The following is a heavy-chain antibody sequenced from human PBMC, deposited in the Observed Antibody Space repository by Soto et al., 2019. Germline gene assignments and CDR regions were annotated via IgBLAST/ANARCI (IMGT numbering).Heavy chain of an antibody. J-gene: IGHJ3*02. CDR2: ISAYNGNT. D-gene: IGHD3-10*01. CDR1: GYTFTSYG. Sequence: QVQLVQSGAEVKKPGASVKVSCKASGYTFTSYGISWVRQAPGQGLEWMGWISAYNGNTNYAQKLQGRVTMTTDTXXSXAXXEVRSLRSDDTAVYYCATETYGSGSYYSGVDAFDIWGQGTMVTVSS. V-gene: IGHV1-18*01. CDR3: ATETYGSGSYYSGVDAFDI.